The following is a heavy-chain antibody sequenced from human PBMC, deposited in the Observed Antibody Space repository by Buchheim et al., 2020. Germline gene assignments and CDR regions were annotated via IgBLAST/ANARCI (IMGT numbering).Heavy chain of an antibody. V-gene: IGHV3-30*18. CDR1: GFTFSSSG. Sequence: QVQLVESGGGVVQPGGSLRLSCVGSGFTFSSSGMHWVRQTPDKGLEWVAVMSYDGDTIYYSESVKGRFTISRDTSKNTLYLQMNSLRAEDTAVYYCAKARLGIAVAGRFYYYYGMDVWGQGTT. CDR3: AKARLGIAVAGRFYYYYGMDV. J-gene: IGHJ6*02. D-gene: IGHD6-19*01. CDR2: MSYDGDTI.